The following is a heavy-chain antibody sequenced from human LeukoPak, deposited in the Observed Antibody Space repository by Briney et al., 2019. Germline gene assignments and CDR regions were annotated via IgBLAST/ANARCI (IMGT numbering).Heavy chain of an antibody. CDR1: GGTFSSYA. CDR2: IIPIFGTA. D-gene: IGHD1-1*01. J-gene: IGHJ3*02. Sequence: SVKVSCKASGGTFSSYAISWVRQAPGQGLEWMGRIIPIFGTANYAQKFQGRGTSTTDESTRTASMELSSGRPRDTTVYYCAVHGAGTTTFDIWGQGTMVTVSS. V-gene: IGHV1-69*05. CDR3: AVHGAGTTTFDI.